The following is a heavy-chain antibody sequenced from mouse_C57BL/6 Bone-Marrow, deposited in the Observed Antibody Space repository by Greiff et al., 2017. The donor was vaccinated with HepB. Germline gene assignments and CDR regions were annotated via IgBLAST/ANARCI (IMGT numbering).Heavy chain of an antibody. D-gene: IGHD2-2*01. CDR3: ARVWLRRYFDV. CDR2: IWTGGGT. J-gene: IGHJ1*03. CDR1: GFSLTSYA. Sequence: VHLVESGPGLVAPSQSLSITCTVSGFSLTSYAISWVRQPPGKGLEWLGVIWTGGGTNYNSALKYRLSISKDNSKSQVFLKMNRQQTDDTARYYCARVWLRRYFDVWGTGTTVTVSS. V-gene: IGHV2-9-1*01.